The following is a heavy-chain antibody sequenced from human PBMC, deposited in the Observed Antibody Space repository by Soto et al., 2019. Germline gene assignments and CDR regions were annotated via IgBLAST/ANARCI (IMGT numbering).Heavy chain of an antibody. CDR3: ARSSYDSSGYIFDY. CDR2: IYYSGST. D-gene: IGHD3-22*01. V-gene: IGHV4-31*03. CDR1: GGSISSGGNY. J-gene: IGHJ4*02. Sequence: PSETLSLTCTVSGGSISSGGNYWSWLRQHPGKGLEWLGYIYYSGSTYYNPSLKSRITTSVDTSKKQFSLKLSSVTAADTAVYYCARSSYDSSGYIFDYWGQGTLVTVSS.